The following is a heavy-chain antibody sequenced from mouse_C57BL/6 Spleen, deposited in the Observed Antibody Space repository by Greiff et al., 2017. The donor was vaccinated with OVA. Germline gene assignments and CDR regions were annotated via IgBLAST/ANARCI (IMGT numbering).Heavy chain of an antibody. CDR2: ISSGSSTI. V-gene: IGHV5-17*01. Sequence: EVQLVESGGGLVKPGGSLKLSCAASGFTFSDYGMHWVRQAPEKGLEWVAYISSGSSTIYYADTVKGRFTISRDNAKNTLFLQMTSLRSEDTAMYYCAKKDAYAMDYWGQGTSVTVSS. J-gene: IGHJ4*01. CDR3: AKKDAYAMDY. CDR1: GFTFSDYG.